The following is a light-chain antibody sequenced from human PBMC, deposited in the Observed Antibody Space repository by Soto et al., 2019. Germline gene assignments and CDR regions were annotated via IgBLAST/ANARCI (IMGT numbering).Light chain of an antibody. J-gene: IGLJ7*01. CDR3: CSYAGTSTHTV. Sequence: QSALTQPASVSGSPGQSITISCTGTSSDVGSYKLVSWYQQHPGKAPKLMISEVSKRPSGISDRFSGSKSGSTASLTISGLQAEDEADYYCCSYAGTSTHTVFGGVTQLTVL. CDR2: EVS. CDR1: SSDVGSYKL. V-gene: IGLV2-23*02.